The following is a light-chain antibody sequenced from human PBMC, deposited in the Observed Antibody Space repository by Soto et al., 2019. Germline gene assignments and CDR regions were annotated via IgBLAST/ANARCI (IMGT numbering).Light chain of an antibody. V-gene: IGKV1-5*01. Sequence: DIPMTQSPSTLSASVGDRVTITCRASQSISSWLAWYQQKPGKAPKLLIYDASSLESGVPSRFSGSGSGTAFPLTISRLQPDDFATYYCHQYNSYSGTFGQGTKVEIK. CDR2: DAS. J-gene: IGKJ1*01. CDR1: QSISSW. CDR3: HQYNSYSGT.